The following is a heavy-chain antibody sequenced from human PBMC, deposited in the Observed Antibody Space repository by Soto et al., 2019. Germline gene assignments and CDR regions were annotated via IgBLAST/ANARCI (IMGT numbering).Heavy chain of an antibody. V-gene: IGHV3-30-3*01. J-gene: IGHJ3*02. Sequence: QVQLVESGGGVVQPGRSLRLSCAASGFTFSSYAMHWVRPAPGKGLEWVAVISYDGSNKYYADSVKGRFTISRDNSKNTLYLQMNSLRAEDTAVYYCARGVGGYSYGPDAFDIWGQGTMVTVSS. CDR1: GFTFSSYA. D-gene: IGHD5-18*01. CDR2: ISYDGSNK. CDR3: ARGVGGYSYGPDAFDI.